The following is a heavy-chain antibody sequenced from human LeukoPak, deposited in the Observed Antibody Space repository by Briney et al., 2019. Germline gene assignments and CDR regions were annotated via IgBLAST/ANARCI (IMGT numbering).Heavy chain of an antibody. V-gene: IGHV3-48*04. CDR1: GFSLNTYS. CDR3: ARDKYYYFDY. Sequence: GGSLRLSCAASGFSLNTYSMNWVRQAPGKGLEWVSYISSSSTTIYYADSVKGRFTISRDNAKNSLYLQMNSLRADDTAVYYCARDKYYYFDYWGQGTLVTVSS. J-gene: IGHJ4*02. CDR2: ISSSSTTI. D-gene: IGHD3-10*01.